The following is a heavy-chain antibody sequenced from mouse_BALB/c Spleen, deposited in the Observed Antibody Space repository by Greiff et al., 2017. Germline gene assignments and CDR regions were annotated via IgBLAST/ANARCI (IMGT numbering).Heavy chain of an antibody. Sequence: QVQLKESGAELAKPGASVKMSCKASGYTFTSYWMHWVKQRPGQGLEWIGYINPSTGYTEYNQKFKDKATLTADKSSSTAYMQLSSLTSEDSAVYYCARNVDFDVWGAGTTVTVSS. CDR2: INPSTGYT. CDR3: ARNVDFDV. J-gene: IGHJ1*01. CDR1: GYTFTSYW. V-gene: IGHV1-7*01.